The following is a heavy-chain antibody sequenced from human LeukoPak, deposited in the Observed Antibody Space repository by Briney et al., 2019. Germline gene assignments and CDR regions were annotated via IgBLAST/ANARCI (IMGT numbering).Heavy chain of an antibody. D-gene: IGHD6-13*01. CDR1: GFTFDDYA. J-gene: IGHJ4*02. CDR2: ISWNSGTI. Sequence: GGSLRLSCAASGFTFDDYAMHWVRQAPGKGLEWVSTISWNSGTIGYADSVKARFTISRDNAKNSLYLQMNSLRAEDTALYYCAKDSAAVGDYFDYWGQGTLVTVSS. V-gene: IGHV3-9*01. CDR3: AKDSAAVGDYFDY.